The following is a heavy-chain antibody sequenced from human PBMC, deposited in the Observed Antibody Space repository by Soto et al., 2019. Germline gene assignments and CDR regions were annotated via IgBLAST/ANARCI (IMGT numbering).Heavy chain of an antibody. Sequence: SQTLSLTCAISGDSVSSNSAAWNWIRQSPSRGLEWLGRTYYRSKWYNDYAVSVKSRITINPDTSKNQFSLKLSSVTAADAAVYYCATFRGMTTATTERYFDYWGQGILVTVSS. CDR3: ATFRGMTTATTERYFDY. J-gene: IGHJ4*02. D-gene: IGHD4-17*01. CDR1: GDSVSSNSAA. V-gene: IGHV6-1*01. CDR2: TYYRSKWYN.